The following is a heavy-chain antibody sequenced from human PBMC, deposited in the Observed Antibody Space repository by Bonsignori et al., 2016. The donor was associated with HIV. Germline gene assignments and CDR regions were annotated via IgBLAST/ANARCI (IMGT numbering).Heavy chain of an antibody. CDR2: ISGSGGSA. J-gene: IGHJ4*02. D-gene: IGHD4-11*01. CDR3: AKGPFLNYGLAYFDY. V-gene: IGHV3-23*01. Sequence: WIRQPPGKGLECLSSISGSGGSAYYADSVKGRFAMSRDNSKNTVYLQMTSLRADDTATYYCAKGPFLNYGLAYFDYWGQGIPVTVSS.